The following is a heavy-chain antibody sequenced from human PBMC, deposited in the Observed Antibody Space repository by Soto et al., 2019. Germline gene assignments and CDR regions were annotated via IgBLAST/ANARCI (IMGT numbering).Heavy chain of an antibody. CDR3: ARGGSTWYGDNWLDP. CDR1: GASLSDNY. CDR2: INHSGNT. D-gene: IGHD6-13*01. V-gene: IGHV4-34*01. J-gene: IGHJ5*02. Sequence: PSETLSLTCAVYGASLSDNYCNWLRQPPGKGLEWIGEINHSGNTNYNPSLRSRVTISIDTYGSHFSLSLTSVTAADTAIYYCARGGSTWYGDNWLDPWGPGTLVTVSS.